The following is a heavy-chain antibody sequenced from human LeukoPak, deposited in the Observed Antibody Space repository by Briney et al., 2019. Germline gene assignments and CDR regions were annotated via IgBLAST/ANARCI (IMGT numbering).Heavy chain of an antibody. Sequence: ASVKVSCKASGYTFTGYYLHWVRQAPGQRPEWMGQMNPNSGGTNYAQKFQGSVTMTRDTSISTAYMELTRLRSDDTAVYYCARDSPIMGTFYAFDIWSQGTMVTVS. CDR2: MNPNSGGT. CDR1: GYTFTGYY. D-gene: IGHD2/OR15-2a*01. J-gene: IGHJ3*02. V-gene: IGHV1-2*06. CDR3: ARDSPIMGTFYAFDI.